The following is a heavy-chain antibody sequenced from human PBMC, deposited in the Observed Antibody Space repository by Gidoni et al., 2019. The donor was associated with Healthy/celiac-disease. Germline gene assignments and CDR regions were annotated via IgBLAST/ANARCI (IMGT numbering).Heavy chain of an antibody. CDR2: INPSGGST. V-gene: IGHV1-46*03. CDR1: GYTFTSYY. J-gene: IGHJ4*02. CDR3: ASSVLVITPFDY. Sequence: QVQLVQSGAAVKKPGASVQVSCKASGYTFTSYYMHWVRQAPGQGLEWMGIINPSGGSTSYAQKFQGRVTMTRDTSTSTVYMELSSLRSEDTAVYYCASSVLVITPFDYWGQGTLVTVSS. D-gene: IGHD3-22*01.